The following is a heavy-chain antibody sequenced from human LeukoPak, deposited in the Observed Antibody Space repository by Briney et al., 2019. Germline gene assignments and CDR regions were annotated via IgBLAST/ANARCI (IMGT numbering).Heavy chain of an antibody. CDR1: GGSISSSSYY. CDR3: ASFDSSGLLGAFDI. D-gene: IGHD3-22*01. CDR2: IYYSGST. J-gene: IGHJ3*02. V-gene: IGHV4-39*07. Sequence: SETLSLTCTVSGGSISSSSYYWGWIRQPPGKGLEWIGSIYYSGSTYYNPSLKSRVTISVDRSKNQFSLKLSSVTAADTAVYYCASFDSSGLLGAFDIWGQGTMVTVSS.